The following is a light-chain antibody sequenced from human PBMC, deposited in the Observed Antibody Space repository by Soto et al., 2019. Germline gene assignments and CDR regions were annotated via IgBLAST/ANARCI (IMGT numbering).Light chain of an antibody. V-gene: IGKV1-39*01. CDR1: QSISSY. CDR3: QQSYTTPWT. Sequence: DIQMTQSPSSLSASVGDRVTITCRASQSISSYLNWYHQKPGKAPKLLIYSASSLQSGVPSRFSGRGSGTDFTLPISSLQPEDFATYYCQQSYTTPWTFGQGTKVEIK. J-gene: IGKJ1*01. CDR2: SAS.